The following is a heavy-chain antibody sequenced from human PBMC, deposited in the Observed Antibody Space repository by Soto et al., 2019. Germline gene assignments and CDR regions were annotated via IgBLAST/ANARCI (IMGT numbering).Heavy chain of an antibody. J-gene: IGHJ6*02. Sequence: EVQLVESGGGLVKPGGSLRLSCAASGFTFSSYSMNWVRQAPGKGLEWVSSISSSSSYIYYADSVKGRFTISRDNAKNELYLQMNSLRGEDTAVYYCARVRDLGYIYYGMDVWGQGTTVTVSS. D-gene: IGHD5-18*01. CDR2: ISSSSSYI. CDR1: GFTFSSYS. CDR3: ARVRDLGYIYYGMDV. V-gene: IGHV3-21*01.